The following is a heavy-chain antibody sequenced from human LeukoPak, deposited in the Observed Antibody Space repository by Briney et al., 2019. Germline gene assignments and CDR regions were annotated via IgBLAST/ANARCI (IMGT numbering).Heavy chain of an antibody. V-gene: IGHV3-30*04. D-gene: IGHD6-6*01. CDR3: AREGSSRQLWFDP. CDR2: ISYDGSNK. CDR1: GFTFSSYA. Sequence: PGGSLRLSCAASGFTFSSYAMHWVRQAPGKGLEWVAVISYDGSNKYYADSVKGRFTISRDNSKNTLYLQMNSLRAEDTAVYYCAREGSSRQLWFDPWGQGTLVTVSS. J-gene: IGHJ5*02.